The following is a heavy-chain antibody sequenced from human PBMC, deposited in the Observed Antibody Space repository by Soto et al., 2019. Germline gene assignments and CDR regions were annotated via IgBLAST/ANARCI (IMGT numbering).Heavy chain of an antibody. D-gene: IGHD3-10*01. CDR2: IDPSDSYT. Sequence: GESLKISCKGSGYSFTSYWISWVRQMPGKGLEWMGRIDPSDSYTNYSPSSQGHVTISADKSISTAYLQWSSLKASDTAMYYCARGHPLHSGAFDIWGQGTMVTVSS. CDR3: ARGHPLHSGAFDI. J-gene: IGHJ3*02. V-gene: IGHV5-10-1*01. CDR1: GYSFTSYW.